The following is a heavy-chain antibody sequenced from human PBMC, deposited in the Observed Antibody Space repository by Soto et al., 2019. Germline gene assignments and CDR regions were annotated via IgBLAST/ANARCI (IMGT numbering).Heavy chain of an antibody. V-gene: IGHV3-11*06. D-gene: IGHD6-6*01. J-gene: IGHJ4*02. CDR3: AREGGSSSVGGQGFDY. CDR2: ISSGSSYT. Sequence: QVQVVESGGGLVKPGGSLRLSCAASGFTFSDYYMSWIRQAPGKGLEWVSYISSGSSYTSYADSVKGRFSISRDNAKDSLYLQMITLRPEDTAVYYCAREGGSSSVGGQGFDYWGLGTLVTVSS. CDR1: GFTFSDYY.